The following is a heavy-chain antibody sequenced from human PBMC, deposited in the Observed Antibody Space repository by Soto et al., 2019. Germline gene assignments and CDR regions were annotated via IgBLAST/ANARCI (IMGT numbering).Heavy chain of an antibody. Sequence: QVQLVQSGAEVKKPGASVKVSCKASGYTFTSYGISWVRQAPGQGLEWMGWISAYNGNTNYAQKLQGRVTMTPDTSTNTAYMELRNLRSVDTAVYYCARVIAAAADFDYWGQGTLVTVSS. V-gene: IGHV1-18*01. CDR2: ISAYNGNT. D-gene: IGHD6-13*01. CDR1: GYTFTSYG. J-gene: IGHJ4*02. CDR3: ARVIAAAADFDY.